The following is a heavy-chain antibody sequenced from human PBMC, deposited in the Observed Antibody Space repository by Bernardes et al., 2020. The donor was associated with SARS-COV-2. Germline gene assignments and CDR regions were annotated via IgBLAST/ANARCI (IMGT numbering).Heavy chain of an antibody. D-gene: IGHD3-10*01. Sequence: SLSLSCAASALTFSTYWMHWVRQAPGKGLVWVSRISSDGSSPTYADSVKGRFTIPRANAKNTLYLQMNSLRSEDTAVYYCARPGRPGAFYFESWGQGTLVTVSS. CDR2: ISSDGSSP. CDR1: ALTFSTYW. CDR3: ARPGRPGAFYFES. V-gene: IGHV3-74*01. J-gene: IGHJ4*02.